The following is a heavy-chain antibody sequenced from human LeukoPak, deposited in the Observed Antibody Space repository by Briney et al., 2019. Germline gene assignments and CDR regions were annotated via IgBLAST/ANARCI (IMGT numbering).Heavy chain of an antibody. CDR3: AREGGPYRPLDY. Sequence: PSGTLSLTCGVSGGSTSNTNWWTWVRQPPGKGLEWIGEVDLLGRTNYNPSLKSRVAISVDKSENHISLWLTSVTAADTAVYYCAREGGPYRPLDYSGQGTLVTVSS. CDR2: VDLLGRT. V-gene: IGHV4-4*02. CDR1: GGSTSNTNW. J-gene: IGHJ4*02.